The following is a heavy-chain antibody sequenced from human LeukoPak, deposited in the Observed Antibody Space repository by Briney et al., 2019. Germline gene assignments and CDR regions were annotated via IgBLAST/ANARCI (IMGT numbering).Heavy chain of an antibody. CDR2: INAGNGNT. V-gene: IGHV1-3*01. D-gene: IGHD6-13*01. J-gene: IGHJ4*02. Sequence: ASVKVSCKASGYTFTSYAMHGVRQAPGQRLEWTGWINAGNGNTKYSQKFQGRVTITRDTSASTAYMELSSLRSEDTAVYYCARPSGAAADPFDYWGQGTLVTVSS. CDR1: GYTFTSYA. CDR3: ARPSGAAADPFDY.